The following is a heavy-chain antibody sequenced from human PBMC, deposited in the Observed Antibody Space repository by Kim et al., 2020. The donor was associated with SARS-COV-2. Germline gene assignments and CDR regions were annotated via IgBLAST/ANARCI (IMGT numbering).Heavy chain of an antibody. CDR3: AKTQITIFGVVQNYGMDV. CDR2: ISGSGGST. D-gene: IGHD3-3*01. V-gene: IGHV3-23*01. CDR1: GFTFSSYA. J-gene: IGHJ6*02. Sequence: GGSLRLSCAASGFTFSSYAMSWVRQAPGKGLEWVSAISGSGGSTYYADSVKGRFTISRDNSKNTLYLQMNSLRAEDTAVYYCAKTQITIFGVVQNYGMDVWGQGTTVTVSS.